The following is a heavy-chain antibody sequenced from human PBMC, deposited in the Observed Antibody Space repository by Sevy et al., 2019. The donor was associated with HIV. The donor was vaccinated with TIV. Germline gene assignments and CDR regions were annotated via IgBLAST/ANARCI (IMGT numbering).Heavy chain of an antibody. J-gene: IGHJ5*01. CDR2: FFSNDNM. CDR3: ARSQNVDSSPFDF. D-gene: IGHD5-12*01. Sequence: SETLSLTCTVSGGSISRDDYYWSWIRQPPGKGLEWIGYFFSNDNMYYNPSLKSRLVISVDMSKNKVYLNLSSVTAADTAVYFCARSQNVDSSPFDFWGQGALVTVSS. CDR1: GGSISRDDYY. V-gene: IGHV4-30-4*01.